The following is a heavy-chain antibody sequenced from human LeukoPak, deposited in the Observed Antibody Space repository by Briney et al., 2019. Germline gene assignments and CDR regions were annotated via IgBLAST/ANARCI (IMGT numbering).Heavy chain of an antibody. CDR3: ARDWQDYGDYGGIDY. V-gene: IGHV1-46*01. Sequence: ASVKVSCKASGYTFTSYYMHWVRQAPGQGLEWMGIINPSGGSTSYAQKFQGRVTMTRDMSTSTVYMELSSLRSDDTAVYYCARDWQDYGDYGGIDYWGQGTLVTVSS. J-gene: IGHJ4*02. D-gene: IGHD4-17*01. CDR2: INPSGGST. CDR1: GYTFTSYY.